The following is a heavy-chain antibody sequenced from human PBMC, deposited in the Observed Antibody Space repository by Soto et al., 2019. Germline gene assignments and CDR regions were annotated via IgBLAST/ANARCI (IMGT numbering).Heavy chain of an antibody. J-gene: IGHJ5*02. V-gene: IGHV6-1*01. CDR1: GDSVSSNSTA. CDR3: AREVERRTVGWFDP. Sequence: SQTLSLTCAISGDSVSSNSTAWNCISQSPSRGLEWLGRTYYRSKWYNDYAVSVKSRITINPDTPKNQFSLQLNSVTPEDTAVYYCAREVERRTVGWFDPWGQGTKVTVSS. CDR2: TYYRSKWYN. D-gene: IGHD1-1*01.